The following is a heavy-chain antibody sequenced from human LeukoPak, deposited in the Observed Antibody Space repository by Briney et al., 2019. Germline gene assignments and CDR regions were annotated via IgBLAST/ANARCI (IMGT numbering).Heavy chain of an antibody. V-gene: IGHV3-48*03. Sequence: GGSLRLSCAASGFTFSSYEMNWVRQAPGKGLEWVSYISSSGSTIYYADSVKVRFTISRDNAKNSLYLQMNSLRAEDTAVYYCARGRDSSSSIQSYYYYYYMDVWGKGTTVTISS. J-gene: IGHJ6*03. CDR3: ARGRDSSSSIQSYYYYYYMDV. CDR1: GFTFSSYE. CDR2: ISSSGSTI. D-gene: IGHD6-13*01.